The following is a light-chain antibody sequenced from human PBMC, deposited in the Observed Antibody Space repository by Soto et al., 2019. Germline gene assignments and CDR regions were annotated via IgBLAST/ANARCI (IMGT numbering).Light chain of an antibody. CDR2: RNN. CDR3: AAWDDSLNGVV. Sequence: QSVLTQPPSASGTPGQRVTISCSGSSSNIGSNTVNWYQQLPGTAPKLLIYRNNQRPSGVPDRFSGSKSGTSASLAISGRQSEDESEYYCAAWDDSLNGVVFGGGTKLTVL. J-gene: IGLJ2*01. V-gene: IGLV1-44*01. CDR1: SSNIGSNT.